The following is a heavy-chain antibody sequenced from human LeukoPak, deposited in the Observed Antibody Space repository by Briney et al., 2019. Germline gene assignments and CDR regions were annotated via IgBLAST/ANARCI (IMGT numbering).Heavy chain of an antibody. CDR2: ISGSGGST. CDR1: GFTFSSYA. J-gene: IGHJ6*02. V-gene: IGHV3-23*01. Sequence: GGSLRLSCAASGFTFSSYAMSWVRQAPGKGLERVSAISGSGGSTYYADSVKGRFTISRDNSKNTLYLQMNSLRAEDTAVYYCARAYYDSSGYSPYGMDVWGQGTTVIVSS. CDR3: ARAYYDSSGYSPYGMDV. D-gene: IGHD3-22*01.